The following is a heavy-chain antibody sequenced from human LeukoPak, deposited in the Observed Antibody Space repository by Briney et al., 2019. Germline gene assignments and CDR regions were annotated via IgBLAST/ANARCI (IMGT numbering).Heavy chain of an antibody. CDR1: GDSISSYY. J-gene: IGHJ6*03. V-gene: IGHV4-4*07. CDR3: ARSPQHYYDSSGYYYYYYYYMDV. Sequence: PSETLSLTCTVSGDSISSYYWSWIRQPAGKGLEWIGRIYTSGSTNYNPSLKSRVTMSVDTSKNQFSLKLSSVTAADTAVYYCARSPQHYYDSSGYYYYYYYYMDVWGKGTTVTVSS. CDR2: IYTSGST. D-gene: IGHD3-22*01.